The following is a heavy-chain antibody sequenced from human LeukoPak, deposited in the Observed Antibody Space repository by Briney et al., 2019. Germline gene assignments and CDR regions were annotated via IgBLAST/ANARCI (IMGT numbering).Heavy chain of an antibody. CDR1: GGSISSSSYY. CDR2: IYYSGST. V-gene: IGHV4-39*02. D-gene: IGHD6-13*01. J-gene: IGHJ4*02. CDR3: ARDLTSSWFGFDS. Sequence: SETLSLTCTVSGGSISSSSYYWGWIRQPPGKGLEWIASIYYSGSTYYNPSLKSRVTIVMDTSKNQFSLKLSSVTAADTALYYCARDLTSSWFGFDSWGQGIQVIVSS.